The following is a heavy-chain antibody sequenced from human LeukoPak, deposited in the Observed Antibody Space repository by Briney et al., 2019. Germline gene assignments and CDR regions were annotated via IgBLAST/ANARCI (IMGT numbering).Heavy chain of an antibody. Sequence: GGSLRLSCAASGLTFSNVWMIWVRQAPGKGLEGVGRIKTKSDGGTTDYAAPVKGRSTISRDDSKNMLYLQMNSLKTEDTAVYYCTTDGYYYDSSGYAKNYWGQGTLVTVSS. CDR1: GLTFSNVW. V-gene: IGHV3-15*01. CDR3: TTDGYYYDSSGYAKNY. CDR2: IKTKSDGGTT. J-gene: IGHJ4*02. D-gene: IGHD3-22*01.